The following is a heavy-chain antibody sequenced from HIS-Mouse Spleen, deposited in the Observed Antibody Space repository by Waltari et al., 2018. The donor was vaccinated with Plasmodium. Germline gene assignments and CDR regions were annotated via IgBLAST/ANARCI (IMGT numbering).Heavy chain of an antibody. CDR1: GGSISRYY. D-gene: IGHD5-18*01. J-gene: IGHJ4*02. CDR3: ARLRYSYGYFDY. V-gene: IGHV4-59*08. CDR2: IYYSGST. Sequence: QVQLQESGPGLVKPSEPLSLTCTVSGGSISRYYWSCFRQPPGKGLEWIGYIYYSGSTNYNPSLKSRVTISVDTSKNQFSLKLSSVTAADTAVYYCARLRYSYGYFDYWGQGTLVTVSS.